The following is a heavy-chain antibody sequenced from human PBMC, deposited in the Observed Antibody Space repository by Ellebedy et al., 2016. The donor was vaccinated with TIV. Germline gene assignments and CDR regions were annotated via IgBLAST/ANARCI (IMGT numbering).Heavy chain of an antibody. CDR1: GGSVSSGSHY. CDR2: SYYIGTT. CDR3: AGGSYTPYGMDV. J-gene: IGHJ6*02. Sequence: SETLSLTCTVSGGSVSSGSHYWNWIRQPPGKGLEWIGYSYYIGTTNYNPSLKSRVTISEAMSKNQFARRLNSVTAADTAVYYCAGGSYTPYGMDVWGRGTTVIVSS. D-gene: IGHD1-26*01. V-gene: IGHV4-61*01.